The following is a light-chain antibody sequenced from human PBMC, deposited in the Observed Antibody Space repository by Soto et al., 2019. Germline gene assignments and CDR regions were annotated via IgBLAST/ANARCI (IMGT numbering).Light chain of an antibody. Sequence: EIVMTQSPATLSVSPEERATLSCRGSQSVSSDLAWYHQKPGQAPRLLIYSASTRATGIPARFSGSGSGTAFTLTINSLQSEDFAVYYCQQYNNWPRTFGQGTKVEIK. CDR1: QSVSSD. CDR3: QQYNNWPRT. J-gene: IGKJ1*01. CDR2: SAS. V-gene: IGKV3-15*01.